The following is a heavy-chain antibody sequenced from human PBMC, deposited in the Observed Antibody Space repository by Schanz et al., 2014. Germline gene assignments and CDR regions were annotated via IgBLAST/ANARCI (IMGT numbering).Heavy chain of an antibody. CDR1: GGSISSFY. CDR3: ARDRGYDFSFDP. CDR2: IYTSGST. J-gene: IGHJ5*02. V-gene: IGHV4-4*07. D-gene: IGHD3-3*01. Sequence: QVPLQESGPGLVKSSETLSLTCTVSGGSISSFYWGWIRQPAGKGLEWIGRIYTSGSTNYNPSLKSRVTMSLDTSKTQFSRKLSSVTAADTAVYYCARDRGYDFSFDPWGQGTLVTVSS.